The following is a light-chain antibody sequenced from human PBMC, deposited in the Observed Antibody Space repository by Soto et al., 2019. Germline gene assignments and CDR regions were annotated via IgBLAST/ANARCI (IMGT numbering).Light chain of an antibody. CDR3: QQLFDSPIT. J-gene: IGKJ5*01. CDR1: QVISTS. CDR2: AAS. Sequence: IQLTQSPSFLSPSIGESLTLTCRASQVISTSLAWYQVKPGKAPKLLIYAASTLESGVPSRFSATVSGTEFSLTITSLQPEDFATYYCQQLFDSPITFGQGTRLEIK. V-gene: IGKV1-9*01.